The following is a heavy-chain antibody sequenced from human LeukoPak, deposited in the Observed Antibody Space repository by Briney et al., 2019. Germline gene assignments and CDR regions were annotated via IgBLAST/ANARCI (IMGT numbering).Heavy chain of an antibody. J-gene: IGHJ5*02. CDR1: GFTFSSYS. V-gene: IGHV3-21*01. CDR3: ARGAYGSGSYGDNWFDP. D-gene: IGHD3-10*01. Sequence: GGSLRLSCAASGFTFSSYSMNSVRQAPGKGLEWVSSISSGSSYIYYANSVKGRFTISRDNSKNTLYLQMNSLRAEDTAVYYCARGAYGSGSYGDNWFDPWGQGTLVTVSS. CDR2: ISSGSSYI.